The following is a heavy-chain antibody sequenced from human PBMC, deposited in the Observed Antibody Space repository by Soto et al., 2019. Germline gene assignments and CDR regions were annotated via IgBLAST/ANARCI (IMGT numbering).Heavy chain of an antibody. Sequence: GGSLRLSCAASGFTFRSYALRWVRQAPGKGLEWVSAISGSGVSTYYADSVKGRFTISRDNSKNTLYLQMNSLRAEDTAVYYCAPSLTIFVVGRFDPWGQGTLVTVSS. D-gene: IGHD3-3*01. V-gene: IGHV3-23*01. CDR2: ISGSGVST. CDR3: APSLTIFVVGRFDP. CDR1: GFTFRSYA. J-gene: IGHJ5*02.